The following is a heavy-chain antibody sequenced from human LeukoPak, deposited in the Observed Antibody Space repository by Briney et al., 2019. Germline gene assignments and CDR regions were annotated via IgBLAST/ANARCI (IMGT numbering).Heavy chain of an antibody. CDR1: RTTFIHYW. Sequence: PGGSLRLSCAASRTTFIHYWMSWVRQAPGKGLEWVANINQDGSEKYYVDSVKGRFIISRDNAENSVYLHMNSLRAEDTAVYYCARDVRNRVGLNYYHHYMDVWGIGRKVAVSS. D-gene: IGHD1-26*01. CDR3: ARDVRNRVGLNYYHHYMDV. CDR2: INQDGSEK. V-gene: IGHV3-7*01. J-gene: IGHJ6*03.